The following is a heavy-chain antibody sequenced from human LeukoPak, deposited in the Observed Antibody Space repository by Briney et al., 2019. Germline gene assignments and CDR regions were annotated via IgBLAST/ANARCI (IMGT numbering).Heavy chain of an antibody. CDR1: GGTFSSYA. J-gene: IGHJ3*02. CDR2: IFPIFGTA. D-gene: IGHD3-10*01. V-gene: IGHV1-69*06. CDR3: ATKNFGDLYRHDDPFNM. Sequence: ASVKVSCKTSGGTFSSYAISWVRQAPGQGLEWMGGIFPIFGTANYAQNFQGRVTISADRSTSTAYMEVSSLKSEDTAVYYCATKNFGDLYRHDDPFNMWGQGTTVTVSS.